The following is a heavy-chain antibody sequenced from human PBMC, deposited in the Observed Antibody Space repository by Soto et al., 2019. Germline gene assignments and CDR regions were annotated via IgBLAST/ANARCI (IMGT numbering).Heavy chain of an antibody. D-gene: IGHD1-26*01. V-gene: IGHV4-30-4*01. CDR2: IYYSGST. J-gene: IGHJ4*02. CDR3: ARGVGATRQTFDY. Sequence: QVQLQESGPGLVKPSQTLSLTCTVSGGSISSGDYYWSWIRQPPGKGLEWIGYIYYSGSTYYNPSLKSRVTISVDMSKNQFSLKLSSVTAADTAVYYCARGVGATRQTFDYWGQGTLVTVSS. CDR1: GGSISSGDYY.